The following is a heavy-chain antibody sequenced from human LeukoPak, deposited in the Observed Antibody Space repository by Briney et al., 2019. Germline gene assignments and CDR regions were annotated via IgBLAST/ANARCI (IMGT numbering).Heavy chain of an antibody. V-gene: IGHV3-15*01. CDR3: TTARVGY. J-gene: IGHJ4*02. D-gene: IGHD2-15*01. CDR2: IKTKTDGETT. CDR1: GXTFSDAW. Sequence: KPGGSLRLSCAASGXTFSDAWMSWVRQAPGKGLEWVGRIKTKTDGETTDYAAPVKGRFTISRDDSQNTVYLQMNSLKTEDTAVYYCTTARVGYWGQGTLVTVSS.